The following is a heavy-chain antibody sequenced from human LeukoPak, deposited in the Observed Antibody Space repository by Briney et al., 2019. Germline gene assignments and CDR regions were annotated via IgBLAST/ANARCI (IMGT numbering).Heavy chain of an antibody. J-gene: IGHJ4*02. V-gene: IGHV1-2*02. Sequence: ASVKVSCKASGYTFTGYYMHWVRQAPGQGLEWMGWINPNSGGTNYAQKFQGRVTMTRDTSISTAYMELSRLRSDDTAVYYCARVLSYGSGSPLDYWGQGTLVTVSS. CDR1: GYTFTGYY. D-gene: IGHD3-10*01. CDR2: INPNSGGT. CDR3: ARVLSYGSGSPLDY.